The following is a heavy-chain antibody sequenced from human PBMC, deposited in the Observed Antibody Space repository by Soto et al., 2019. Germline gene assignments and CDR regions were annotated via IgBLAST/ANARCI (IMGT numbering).Heavy chain of an antibody. J-gene: IGHJ4*02. CDR3: ARGGYSGLSY. D-gene: IGHD6-13*01. Sequence: QVQLQQWGAGLLKPSETLSLTCAVYGGSFSGYYWSWIRQPPGKGVEWIGEINHSGSTNYNPSLKSRVTISVDTSKNQFSLKLSSVTAADTAVYYCARGGYSGLSYWGQGTLVTVSS. CDR1: GGSFSGYY. V-gene: IGHV4-34*01. CDR2: INHSGST.